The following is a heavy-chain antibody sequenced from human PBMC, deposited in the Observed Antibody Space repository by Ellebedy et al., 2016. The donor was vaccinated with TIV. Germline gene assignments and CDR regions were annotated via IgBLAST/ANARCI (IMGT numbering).Heavy chain of an antibody. Sequence: PGGSLRLSCAASGFSFRNYGMHWVRQAPGKGLEWVAVISSDGIDENYAASVRGRFTIARDNSKNPLFLQMNSLRPEETAVYCCAKDLGRWLDYFDKWGQGTLVTVSS. J-gene: IGHJ4*02. D-gene: IGHD6-19*01. CDR2: ISSDGIDE. V-gene: IGHV3-30*18. CDR3: AKDLGRWLDYFDK. CDR1: GFSFRNYG.